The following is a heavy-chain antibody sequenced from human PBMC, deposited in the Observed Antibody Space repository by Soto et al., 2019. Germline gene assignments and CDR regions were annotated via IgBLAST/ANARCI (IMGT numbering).Heavy chain of an antibody. V-gene: IGHV1-58*01. Sequence: ASVKVSCKASGFTFTSSAVQWVRQARGQRLEWIGWIVVGSGNTNYAQKFQERVTITRDMSTSTAYMGLSSLRSEDTAVYYCAADNYDFWSGSYYYYYGMDVWGQGTTVTVSS. D-gene: IGHD3-3*01. J-gene: IGHJ6*02. CDR1: GFTFTSSA. CDR2: IVVGSGNT. CDR3: AADNYDFWSGSYYYYYGMDV.